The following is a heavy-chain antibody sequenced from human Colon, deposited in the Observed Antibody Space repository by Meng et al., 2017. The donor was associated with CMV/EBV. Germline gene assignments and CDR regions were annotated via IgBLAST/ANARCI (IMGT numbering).Heavy chain of an antibody. V-gene: IGHV3-73*01. Sequence: GGSLRLSCAASGFTFSGSAMHWVRQAPGKGLEWVGRIRSKDNNYATTYAESVKGRFIISRDDSKNTAYLQMNSLKTEDTAVHYCTSLDSGYVGLDVWGQGTTVTVSS. D-gene: IGHD5-12*01. CDR1: GFTFSGSA. CDR2: IRSKDNNYAT. J-gene: IGHJ6*02. CDR3: TSLDSGYVGLDV.